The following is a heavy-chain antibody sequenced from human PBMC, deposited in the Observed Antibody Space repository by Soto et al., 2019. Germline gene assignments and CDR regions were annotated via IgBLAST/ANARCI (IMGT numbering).Heavy chain of an antibody. J-gene: IGHJ4*02. V-gene: IGHV3-30*18. D-gene: IGHD3-10*01. CDR3: AKTESYYGSGSYYEFDY. CDR2: ISYDGSNK. CDR1: GFTFSSYG. Sequence: QVRLVESGGGVVQPGRSLRLSCAASGFTFSSYGMHWVRQAPGKGLEWVAVISYDGSNKYYADSVKGRFTISRDNSKNTLYLQMNSLRAEDTAVYYCAKTESYYGSGSYYEFDYWGQGTLVTVSS.